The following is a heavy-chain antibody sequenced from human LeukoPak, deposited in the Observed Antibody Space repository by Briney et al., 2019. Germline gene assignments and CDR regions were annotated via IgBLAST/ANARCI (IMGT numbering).Heavy chain of an antibody. Sequence: GASVKVSCKASGYTFTSYDINWVRQATGQGLEWMGWMNPNSGNTGYAQKFQGRVTMTRNTSISTAYMELSSLRSEDTAVYYCARGGVTTNFGYYYYMDVWGKGTTVTVS. D-gene: IGHD4-17*01. CDR1: GYTFTSYD. CDR3: ARGGVTTNFGYYYYMDV. V-gene: IGHV1-8*01. J-gene: IGHJ6*03. CDR2: MNPNSGNT.